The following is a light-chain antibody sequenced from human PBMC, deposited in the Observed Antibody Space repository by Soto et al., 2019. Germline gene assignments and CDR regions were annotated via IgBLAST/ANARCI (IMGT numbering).Light chain of an antibody. CDR2: LNSDGSH. Sequence: QSVLTQSPSASASLGASVTLTCTPSSGHSSYAIAWHQQQPEKGTRFLMKLNSDGSHSKGDGIPDRFSGSSSGAERYLTIPSLQSEDEDDYYCQTWGTGIHVFGTGTQLTVL. CDR3: QTWGTGIHV. CDR1: SGHSSYA. V-gene: IGLV4-69*01. J-gene: IGLJ1*01.